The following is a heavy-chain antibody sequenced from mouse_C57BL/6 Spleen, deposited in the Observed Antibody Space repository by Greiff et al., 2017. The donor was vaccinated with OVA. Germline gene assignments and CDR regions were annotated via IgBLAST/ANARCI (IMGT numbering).Heavy chain of an antibody. D-gene: IGHD1-1*01. CDR2: INPSNGGT. CDR1: GYTFTSYW. CDR3: ARALKYSSTPLRYYAMDY. V-gene: IGHV1-53*01. Sequence: QVQLQQPGTELVKPGASVNLSCKASGYTFTSYWMHWVKQRPGQGLEWIGNINPSNGGTNYNEKFKSKATLTVDKSSSTAYMQLSSLTSEDSAVYYCARALKYSSTPLRYYAMDYWGQGTSVTVAS. J-gene: IGHJ4*01.